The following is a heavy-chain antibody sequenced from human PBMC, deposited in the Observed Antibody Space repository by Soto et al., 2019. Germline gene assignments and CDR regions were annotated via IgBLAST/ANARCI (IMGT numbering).Heavy chain of an antibody. CDR1: GGTFSSYA. V-gene: IGHV1-69*13. CDR3: ARVGCSRTSCYSGLGGWFDP. D-gene: IGHD2-2*02. J-gene: IGHJ5*02. Sequence: SVKVSCKASGGTFSSYAISWVRQAPGQGLEWMGGIIPIFGTANYAQKFQGRVTITADESTSTAYMELSSLRSEDTAVYYCARVGCSRTSCYSGLGGWFDPWGQGTLVTVSS. CDR2: IIPIFGTA.